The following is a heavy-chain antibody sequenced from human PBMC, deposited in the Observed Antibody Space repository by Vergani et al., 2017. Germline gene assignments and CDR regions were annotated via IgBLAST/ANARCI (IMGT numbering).Heavy chain of an antibody. CDR1: GGSFTSYH. CDR3: ARVNTETNGHLYYYYYLDV. V-gene: IGHV4-34*01. D-gene: IGHD4-11*01. J-gene: IGHJ6*03. Sequence: QVQLQQWGGGLLKPSETLSLTCVVNGGSFTSYHWTWIRQSPGEGLEWVGDIDHTGRPDYNPSLKSRLTMSVDKSRNQFSLTLNSVTATDTAIYFCARVNTETNGHLYYYYYLDVWDQGTAVPVS. CDR2: IDHTGRP.